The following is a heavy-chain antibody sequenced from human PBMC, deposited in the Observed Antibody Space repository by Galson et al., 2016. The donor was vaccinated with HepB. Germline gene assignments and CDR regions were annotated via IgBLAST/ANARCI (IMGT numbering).Heavy chain of an antibody. Sequence: SLRLSCAASGFSFSTYGTHWVRQAPGKGLEWVAVVWYDGSNKYYVDSVNGRFTISRDNSKNMLNLQMNSLRVEDTAVYYCARGPGRLGDFAGYYYYYYMDVWGRGTTVTVSS. D-gene: IGHD3-10*01. CDR3: ARGPGRLGDFAGYYYYYYMDV. V-gene: IGHV3-33*01. CDR1: GFSFSTYG. J-gene: IGHJ6*03. CDR2: VWYDGSNK.